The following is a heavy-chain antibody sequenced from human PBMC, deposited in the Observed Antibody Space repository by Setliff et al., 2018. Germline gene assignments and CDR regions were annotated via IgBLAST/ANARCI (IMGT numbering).Heavy chain of an antibody. CDR1: GFTFSSYA. Sequence: LSCSASGFTFSSYAMHWVRQAPGKGLEYVSAISSNGGSTYYADSVKGRFTISRDNSKNTLYLQMSSLRAEGTAVYYCVKSASLSGYYYYYMDVWGKGTTVTVSS. J-gene: IGHJ6*03. CDR2: ISSNGGST. V-gene: IGHV3-64D*09. D-gene: IGHD2-2*01. CDR3: VKSASLSGYYYYYMDV.